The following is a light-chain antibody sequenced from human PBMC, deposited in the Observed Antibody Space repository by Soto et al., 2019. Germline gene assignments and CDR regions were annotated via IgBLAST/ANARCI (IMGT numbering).Light chain of an antibody. J-gene: IGKJ2*01. CDR3: QQYGSSPYT. CDR1: QSVSSSY. V-gene: IGKV3-20*01. CDR2: GAS. Sequence: DIVLTQSPGTLSLSPGERATLSCRASQSVSSSYLAWYQQKPGQAPRPLIYGASTRATGIPDRFSGSGSGTDFTLTIRRLEPEDFAVYYCQQYGSSPYTFGQGTKLEIK.